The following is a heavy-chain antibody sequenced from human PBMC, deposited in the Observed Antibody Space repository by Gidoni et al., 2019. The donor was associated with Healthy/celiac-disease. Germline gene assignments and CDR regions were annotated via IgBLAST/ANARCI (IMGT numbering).Heavy chain of an antibody. Sequence: EVQLVESGGGLVQPGGSLRLSCAASGFTFSSYAMSWVRQAPGKGLEWVSAISGSGVSTYYADSVKGRFTISRDNSKNTLYLQMNSLRAEDTAVYYCAARPRPDTIFGVVTGEFGYWGQGTLVTVSS. CDR2: ISGSGVST. D-gene: IGHD3-3*01. J-gene: IGHJ4*02. V-gene: IGHV3-23*04. CDR3: AARPRPDTIFGVVTGEFGY. CDR1: GFTFSSYA.